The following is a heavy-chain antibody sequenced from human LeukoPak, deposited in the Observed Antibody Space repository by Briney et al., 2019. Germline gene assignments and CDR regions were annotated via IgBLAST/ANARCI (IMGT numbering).Heavy chain of an antibody. D-gene: IGHD3-10*01. V-gene: IGHV4-4*07. CDR2: IYNSRNI. J-gene: IGHJ5*02. CDR3: ARDDYGSGSYHLGPNWFDP. CDR1: GGSFSGYY. Sequence: PSETLSLTCSVSGGSFSGYYWSWIRQPAGKGLEWVGRIYNSRNIKVNPSLMRRVTMSLDTSKNQFSLKLSSVTAADTAVYYCARDDYGSGSYHLGPNWFDPWGQGTLVTVSS.